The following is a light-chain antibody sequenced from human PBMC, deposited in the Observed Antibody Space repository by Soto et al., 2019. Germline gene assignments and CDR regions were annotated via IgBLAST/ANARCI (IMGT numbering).Light chain of an antibody. V-gene: IGKV3-15*01. J-gene: IGKJ4*01. CDR3: QQYNNWPLT. CDR2: GAS. Sequence: EIVMTQSPATLSVSPGERATLSCRASQSVSSNLAWYQQKPGQAPRLLIYGASTRATGFPARFSGSRSGTEFTLTISGLQSEDFAVYYCQQYNNWPLTFGGGTKVEIK. CDR1: QSVSSN.